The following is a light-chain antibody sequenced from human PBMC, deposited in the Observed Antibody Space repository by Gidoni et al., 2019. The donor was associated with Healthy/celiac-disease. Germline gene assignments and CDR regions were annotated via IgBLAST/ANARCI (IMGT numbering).Light chain of an antibody. J-gene: IGLJ2*01. V-gene: IGLV3-21*03. CDR1: NIGSKS. CDR2: DDT. Sequence: SYVLTQPPSLSVAPGKTARITCGGNNIGSKSVHWYQQKPGQAPVLVVYDDTDRPSGLPERFSGSNSGNTATLTISRVEPGDEADYYCQVWDTSSVLFGGGTKLTVL. CDR3: QVWDTSSVL.